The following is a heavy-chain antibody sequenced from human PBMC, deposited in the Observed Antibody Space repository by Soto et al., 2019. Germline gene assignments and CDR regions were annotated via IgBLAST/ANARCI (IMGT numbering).Heavy chain of an antibody. CDR2: ISYDGSNK. CDR3: AKEGEDVYGDWYFDL. V-gene: IGHV3-30*18. Sequence: QVQLVESGGGVVQPGRSLRLSCAPSGFTFSNYGMHWVRQAPGKGLEWVAVISYDGSNKYYADSVKGRFTISRDNSKNTLYLQMNSLRAEDTAVYYCAKEGEDVYGDWYFDLWGRGTLVTVSS. CDR1: GFTFSNYG. D-gene: IGHD3-10*01. J-gene: IGHJ2*01.